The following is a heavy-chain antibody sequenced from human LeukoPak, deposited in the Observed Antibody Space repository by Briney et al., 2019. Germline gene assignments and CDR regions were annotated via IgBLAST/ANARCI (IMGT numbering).Heavy chain of an antibody. CDR1: GGYFSVYS. CDR3: ARETLRNFGGIADY. Sequence: SETLSLTCGVYGGYFSVYSWTGVRPPPGKALGCVGEINPRTGANYNPSLKSRVTISIDTSKNQFSLKMNSVTAADTAVYYCARETLRNFGGIADYWGQGTLVTVSS. D-gene: IGHD2-15*01. J-gene: IGHJ4*02. CDR2: INPRTGA. V-gene: IGHV4-34*01.